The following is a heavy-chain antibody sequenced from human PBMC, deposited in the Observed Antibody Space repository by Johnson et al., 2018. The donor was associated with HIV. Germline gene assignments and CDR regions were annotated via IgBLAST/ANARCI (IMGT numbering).Heavy chain of an antibody. CDR1: GFTFSNYG. V-gene: IGHV3-30*03. CDR3: ARDRTGGAFDI. CDR2: ISYDGSNK. Sequence: VQLVESGGGVVQPGRSLRLSCEASGFTFSNYGMHWVRQAPGKGLEWVAVISYDGSNKYYADSVKGRFTISRDNSKNTLYLQMNSLRAEDTALYYCARDRTGGAFDIWGQGTMVTVSS. D-gene: IGHD1-26*01. J-gene: IGHJ3*02.